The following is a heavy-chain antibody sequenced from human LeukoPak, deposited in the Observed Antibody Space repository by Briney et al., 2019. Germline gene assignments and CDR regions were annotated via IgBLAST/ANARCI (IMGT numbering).Heavy chain of an antibody. CDR3: AKDIGDDGVAGTDFDY. V-gene: IGHV3-9*01. Sequence: GGSLRLSCAASGFTFCDYAMRWVRQAPGKGLEWVSGISWNSGSIGYAYSVKGRFTISRDNDKNSLYLQMNSLRVEDTALYYCAKDIGDDGVAGTDFDYWGQGTLVTVSS. CDR2: ISWNSGSI. J-gene: IGHJ4*02. D-gene: IGHD6-19*01. CDR1: GFTFCDYA.